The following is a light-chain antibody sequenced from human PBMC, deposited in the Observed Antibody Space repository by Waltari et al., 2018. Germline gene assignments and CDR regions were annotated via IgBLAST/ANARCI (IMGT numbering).Light chain of an antibody. CDR3: QQLNSYPYT. Sequence: DIQLTQSPSFLSASVGDRVTITCRASQGISSYLAWYQQKPGKAPKLLIYAASTLQSGVPSRFSGGGSGTIFTLTISSLQPEDFAIFYCQQLNSYPYTFGQGTKLEIK. J-gene: IGKJ2*01. CDR2: AAS. V-gene: IGKV1-9*01. CDR1: QGISSY.